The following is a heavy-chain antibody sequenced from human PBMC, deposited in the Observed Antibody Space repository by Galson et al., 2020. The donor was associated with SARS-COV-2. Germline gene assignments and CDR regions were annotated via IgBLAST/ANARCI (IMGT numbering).Heavy chain of an antibody. J-gene: IGHJ3*02. CDR1: GGSASSYY. Sequence: SETLSLTCTVAGGSASSYYWSWIRQPPGKALEWIAYIYYSGITSTNYNPSLKSRVTISVDTSYNQFSLKPSAVTAADTAVYYCARRGRGGGLPFDIWGQGTMLTVSS. CDR3: ARRGRGGGLPFDI. D-gene: IGHD2-15*01. CDR2: IYYSGITST. V-gene: IGHV4-59*08.